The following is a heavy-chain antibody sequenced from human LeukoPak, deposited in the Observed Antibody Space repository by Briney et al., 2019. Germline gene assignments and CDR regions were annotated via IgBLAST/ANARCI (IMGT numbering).Heavy chain of an antibody. V-gene: IGHV3-23*01. CDR2: ISGSGGST. CDR3: AKAPFITMVRGVISSYFDY. D-gene: IGHD3-10*01. Sequence: PGGSLRLSCAAXGXXFSSYAMSWVRQAPGKGLEWVSAISGSGGSTYYADSVKGRFTISRGNSKNTLYLQMNSLRAEDTAVYYCAKAPFITMVRGVISSYFDYWGQGTLVTVSS. J-gene: IGHJ4*02. CDR1: GXXFSSYA.